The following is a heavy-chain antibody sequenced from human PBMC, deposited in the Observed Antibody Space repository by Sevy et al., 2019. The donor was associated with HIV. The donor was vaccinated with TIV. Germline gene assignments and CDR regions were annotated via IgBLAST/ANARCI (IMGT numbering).Heavy chain of an antibody. J-gene: IGHJ6*02. CDR3: ARTYYDFWSGYYRVSSPSYYYYYGMDV. D-gene: IGHD3-3*01. CDR1: GGSISRSNW. Sequence: SETLSLTCAVSGGSISRSNWWSWVRQPPGKGLEWIGEVYHSGSTNYNPSLKSRVTMSVDTSKNQFSLKLSSVTAADTAVYYCARTYYDFWSGYYRVSSPSYYYYYGMDVWGQGTTVTVSS. V-gene: IGHV4-4*02. CDR2: VYHSGST.